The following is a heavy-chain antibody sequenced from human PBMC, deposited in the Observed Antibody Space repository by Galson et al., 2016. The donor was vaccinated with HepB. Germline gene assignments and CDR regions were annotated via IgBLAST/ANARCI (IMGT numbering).Heavy chain of an antibody. D-gene: IGHD2-15*01. CDR3: ACCSAGSCYHGAYYYYGMDV. CDR2: IGTYNRNT. V-gene: IGHV1-18*01. J-gene: IGHJ6*02. Sequence: SVKVSCKASGFTFTSHGISWVRQAPGQGLEWMGWIGTYNRNTNYAQKFQGRVTMTTDTSSSTAYMELRSLRSDDTARYYCACCSAGSCYHGAYYYYGMDVWGQGTTVTVSS. CDR1: GFTFTSHG.